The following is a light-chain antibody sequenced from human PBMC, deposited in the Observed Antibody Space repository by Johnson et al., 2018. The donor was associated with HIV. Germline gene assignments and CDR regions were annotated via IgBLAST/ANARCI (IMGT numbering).Light chain of an antibody. CDR3: GTWDSSLRVGF. J-gene: IGLJ1*01. CDR2: DNN. CDR1: GSNIGNNY. V-gene: IGLV1-51*01. Sequence: QSVLTQPPSVSAAPGQKVTISCSGSGSNIGNNYVSWYQQLPGTAPKLLIYDNNKRPSGIPDRFSGSKSGTSATLGITGLPTGDEADYYCGTWDSSLRVGFFGTGTKVTVL.